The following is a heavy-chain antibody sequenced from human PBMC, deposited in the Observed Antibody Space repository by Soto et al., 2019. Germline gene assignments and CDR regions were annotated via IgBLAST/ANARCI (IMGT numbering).Heavy chain of an antibody. CDR1: GYAFTSYF. Sequence: QVQLVQSGAEVKKPGASVKVSCKASGYAFTSYFMHWVRQAPGQGLEWMGIITPSDRSTSYAPKFRGRVTMTRDTSTSTVYMERRSLRSDDTAVYYCATTISLVRRLITWPIDYWGQGTLVTVS. V-gene: IGHV1-46*01. J-gene: IGHJ4*02. D-gene: IGHD3-10*01. CDR3: ATTISLVRRLITWPIDY. CDR2: ITPSDRST.